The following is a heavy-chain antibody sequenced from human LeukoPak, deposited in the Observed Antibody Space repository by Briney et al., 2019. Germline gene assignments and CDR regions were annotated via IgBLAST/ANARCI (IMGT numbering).Heavy chain of an antibody. Sequence: PSETLSLTCTVSGGSISSSSYYWVWIRQPPGKGLEWIGRIYYSGSTYYNPSLKSRVPISVDTSKNQFSLELTSVTAADTAVYYCASRFTNYYGRFDAFDIWGQGTMVTVSS. D-gene: IGHD3-10*01. CDR2: IYYSGST. J-gene: IGHJ3*02. CDR1: GGSISSSSYY. V-gene: IGHV4-39*01. CDR3: ASRFTNYYGRFDAFDI.